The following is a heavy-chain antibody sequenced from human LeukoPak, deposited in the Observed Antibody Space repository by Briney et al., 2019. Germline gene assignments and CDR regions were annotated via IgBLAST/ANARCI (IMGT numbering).Heavy chain of an antibody. CDR2: IYYSGST. CDR1: GGSISSHY. V-gene: IGHV4-59*11. Sequence: SETLSLTRTVSGGSISSHYWSWIRQPPGKGLEWIGYIYYSGSTNYNPSLKSRVTISVDTSKNQFSLKLSSVTAADTAVYYCARVRVEMATYNWFDPWGQGTLVTVSS. J-gene: IGHJ5*02. CDR3: ARVRVEMATYNWFDP. D-gene: IGHD5-24*01.